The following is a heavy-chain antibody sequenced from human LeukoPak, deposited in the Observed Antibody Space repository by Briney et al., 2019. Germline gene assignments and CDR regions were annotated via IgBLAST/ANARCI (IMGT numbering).Heavy chain of an antibody. J-gene: IGHJ4*02. D-gene: IGHD2-21*02. Sequence: ASVKVSCKASGYILSSYYMHWVRQAPGQGLEWMGIINPSGGSTDYAQKFQGRVTMTRAKSTSTVYMELNSLRSEDTALYYCARTYCGGDCNNRYFDYWGQGTLVTVSS. V-gene: IGHV1-46*01. CDR1: GYILSSYY. CDR3: ARTYCGGDCNNRYFDY. CDR2: INPSGGST.